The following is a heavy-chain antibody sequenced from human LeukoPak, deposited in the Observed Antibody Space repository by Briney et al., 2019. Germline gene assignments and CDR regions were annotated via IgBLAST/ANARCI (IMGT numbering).Heavy chain of an antibody. J-gene: IGHJ4*02. D-gene: IGHD5-24*01. V-gene: IGHV3-30*02. CDR2: IRYDGSPT. CDR1: GFTFSDYG. Sequence: GGSLRLSCAASGFTFSDYGFHWVRQAPGNGLEWVAFIRYDGSPTYYADSVEGRFIISRDNSKNTLYLQMNSLRVEDTAVYYCAKDSIYWGQGTLVTVSS. CDR3: AKDSIY.